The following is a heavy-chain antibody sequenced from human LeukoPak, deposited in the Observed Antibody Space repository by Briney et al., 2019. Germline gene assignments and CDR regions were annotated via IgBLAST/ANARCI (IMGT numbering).Heavy chain of an antibody. V-gene: IGHV3-30*18. CDR1: GFTFSSYG. Sequence: GGSLRLSCAASGFTFSSYGMHWVRQAPGKGLEWVAVISNDGSKRYYADSVKGRFTISRDNSKNTLSLQVSSLRAEDTAVYYCAKDRYSYAFEYSDSWGQGTLVTVSS. CDR3: AKDRYSYAFEYSDS. CDR2: ISNDGSKR. J-gene: IGHJ4*02. D-gene: IGHD5-18*01.